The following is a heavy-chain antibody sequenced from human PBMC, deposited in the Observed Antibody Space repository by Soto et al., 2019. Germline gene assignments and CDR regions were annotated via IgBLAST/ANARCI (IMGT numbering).Heavy chain of an antibody. CDR3: ARTDRDFYGLDV. J-gene: IGHJ6*02. CDR2: ISAAGDP. V-gene: IGHV3-13*05. CDR1: GFTFRNYD. Sequence: EVQLVESGGGLVQPGGSLRLSCEASGFTFRNYDMPWVRQGTGKGLEWVSGISAAGDPDYADSVDGRFTISRENAQNSFFLQMNRLRVGDTAVYYCARTDRDFYGLDVWGQGTTVIVSS.